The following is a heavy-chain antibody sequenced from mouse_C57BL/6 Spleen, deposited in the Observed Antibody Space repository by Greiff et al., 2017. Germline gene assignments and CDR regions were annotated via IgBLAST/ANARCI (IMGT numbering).Heavy chain of an antibody. CDR3: ARSDYYGSSYDYFDY. V-gene: IGHV1-39*01. J-gene: IGHJ2*01. CDR2: INPNYGTT. CDR1: GYSFTDYN. Sequence: EVQLQQSGPELVKPGASGKISCKASGYSFTDYNMNWVKQSNGKSLEWIGVINPNYGTTSYNQKFKGKATLTVDQSSSTAHMQLNSLTSEDSAVYYCARSDYYGSSYDYFDYWGQGTTLTVAS. D-gene: IGHD1-1*01.